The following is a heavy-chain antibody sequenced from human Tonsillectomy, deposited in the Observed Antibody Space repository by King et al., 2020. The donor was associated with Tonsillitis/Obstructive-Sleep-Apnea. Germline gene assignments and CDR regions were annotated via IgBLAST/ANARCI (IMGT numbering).Heavy chain of an antibody. J-gene: IGHJ6*02. Sequence: VQLVESGGGVVQPGRSLRLSCAASGFTFSSYAMHWVRQAPGKGLEWVAVISYDGSNKYYADSVKGRFTISRDNSKNTLYLQMNSLRAEDTAVYYCARELSSSWPNYYCYGMYVWGQGTTVTVSS. CDR1: GFTFSSYA. CDR2: ISYDGSNK. V-gene: IGHV3-30*04. CDR3: ARELSSSWPNYYCYGMYV. D-gene: IGHD6-13*01.